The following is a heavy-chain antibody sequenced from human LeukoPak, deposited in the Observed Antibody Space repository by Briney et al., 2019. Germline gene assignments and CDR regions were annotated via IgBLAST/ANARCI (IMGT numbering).Heavy chain of an antibody. CDR2: INPNSGGT. Sequence: ASVTVSCKASGYTFTGYYMHWVRQAPGQGLEWMGWINPNSGGTNYAQKLQGRVTMTRDTSISTAYMELSRLRSDDTAVYYCARDEYYYDSSGYYRSDYWGQGTLVTVSS. V-gene: IGHV1-2*02. J-gene: IGHJ4*02. D-gene: IGHD3-22*01. CDR1: GYTFTGYY. CDR3: ARDEYYYDSSGYYRSDY.